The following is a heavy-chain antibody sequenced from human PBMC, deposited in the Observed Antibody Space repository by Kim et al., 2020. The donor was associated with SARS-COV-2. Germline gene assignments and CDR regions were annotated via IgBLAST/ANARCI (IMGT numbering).Heavy chain of an antibody. V-gene: IGHV4-59*08. CDR2: VINVGTT. CDR3: ATPLSDSQSSNPLAS. CDR1: GASITSFH. J-gene: IGHJ5*01. Sequence: SETLSLTCTVSGASITSFHWSFIRQSPGTGLEWISHVINVGTTDYNPSLQSRGTFSIATSKNQVYLRLTSVTAADTAISYCATPLSDSQSSNPLASWG. D-gene: IGHD2-21*02.